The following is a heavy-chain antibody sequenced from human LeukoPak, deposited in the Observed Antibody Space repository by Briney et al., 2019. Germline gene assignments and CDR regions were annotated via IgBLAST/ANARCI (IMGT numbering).Heavy chain of an antibody. Sequence: PGGSLRLSCAASGFTFNNYGMHWVRQAPGKGLEWVAFIRYNGNNQYYADSVKGRFTISRDNSKNTLYLQMNSLRAEDTAVYYCAKDLRVLRYFDQSDYWGQGTLVTVSS. J-gene: IGHJ4*02. D-gene: IGHD3-9*01. V-gene: IGHV3-30*02. CDR3: AKDLRVLRYFDQSDY. CDR2: IRYNGNNQ. CDR1: GFTFNNYG.